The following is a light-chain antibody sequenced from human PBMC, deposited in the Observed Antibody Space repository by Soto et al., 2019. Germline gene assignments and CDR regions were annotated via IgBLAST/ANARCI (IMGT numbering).Light chain of an antibody. J-gene: IGLJ2*01. Sequence: QSALTQPASVSGSPGQSITISCTGTTSDVGGYNYVSWYQQHPGRAPKLVIYDVTNRPSGVSHRFSGSKSGNTASRTISWRQPDDEGDYYCSSYSSSSSMVFGGGTKLTVL. V-gene: IGLV2-14*03. CDR2: DVT. CDR1: TSDVGGYNY. CDR3: SSYSSSSSMV.